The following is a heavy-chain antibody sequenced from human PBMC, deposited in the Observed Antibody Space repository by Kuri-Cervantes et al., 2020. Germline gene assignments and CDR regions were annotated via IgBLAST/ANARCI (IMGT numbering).Heavy chain of an antibody. J-gene: IGHJ5*02. CDR3: ARDLGSGNYPSWFDP. Sequence: SETLSLTCAVYGGSFSGYYWGWIRQPPGKNLEWIGSIYHSGSTFYNPSLKSRVTISLDTSKNQFSLKLSSVTAADTAVYYCARDLGSGNYPSWFDPWGQGTLVTVSS. D-gene: IGHD3-10*01. CDR1: GGSFSGYY. V-gene: IGHV4-34*01. CDR2: IYHSGST.